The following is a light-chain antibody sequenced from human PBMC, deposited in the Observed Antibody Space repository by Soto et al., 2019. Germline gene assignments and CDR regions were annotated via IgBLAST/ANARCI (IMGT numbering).Light chain of an antibody. CDR1: SSNIGSNY. V-gene: IGLV1-47*01. CDR3: AAWDDSLSGSV. CDR2: RND. Sequence: QSVLTQPPSASGTPGQRVTIACSGLSSNIGSNYVYWYKQLPGTAPELLIYRNDQRPSGVPDRFSGSKSGSSASLAISGLRSEDEADYYCAAWDDSLSGSVFGGGTQLTVL. J-gene: IGLJ7*01.